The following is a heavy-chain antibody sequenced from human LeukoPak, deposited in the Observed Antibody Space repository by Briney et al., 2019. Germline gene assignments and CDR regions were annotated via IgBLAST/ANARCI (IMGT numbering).Heavy chain of an antibody. J-gene: IGHJ6*02. Sequence: ETLSLTCTVSGGSISSYYWRWIRQPPGKGLEWIGYIYYSGSTNYNPSLKSRVTISVDTSKNQFSLKLSSVTAADTAVYYCARNFGFSPYGMDVWGQGTTVTVSS. CDR3: ARNFGFSPYGMDV. D-gene: IGHD3-3*01. CDR2: IYYSGST. CDR1: GGSISSYY. V-gene: IGHV4-59*08.